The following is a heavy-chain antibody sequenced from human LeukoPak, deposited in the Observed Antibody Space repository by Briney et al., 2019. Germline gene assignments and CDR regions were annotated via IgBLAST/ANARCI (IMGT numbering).Heavy chain of an antibody. Sequence: PGGSLRLSCAASGFTFSSYWMSWVRQAPGKGLEWVANIKQDGSEKYYVDSVKGRFTISRDNAKNTLYLQMNSLRAEDTAVYYCAKIGYTSVWRVWGQGTLVTVSS. CDR3: AKIGYTSVWRV. D-gene: IGHD6-19*01. CDR2: IKQDGSEK. J-gene: IGHJ1*01. V-gene: IGHV3-7*01. CDR1: GFTFSSYW.